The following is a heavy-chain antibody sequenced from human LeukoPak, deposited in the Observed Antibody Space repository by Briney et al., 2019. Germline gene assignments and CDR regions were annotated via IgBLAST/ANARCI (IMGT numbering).Heavy chain of an antibody. Sequence: SETLSLTCAVYGGSLSGYYWSWIRQPPGKGLEWIGEINHSGSTNYNPSLKSRVTISVDTSKNQFSLKLSSVTAADTAVYYCARGLLYYDFWSGRGAINWFDPWGQGTLVTVSS. CDR3: ARGLLYYDFWSGRGAINWFDP. J-gene: IGHJ5*02. D-gene: IGHD3-3*01. CDR2: INHSGST. V-gene: IGHV4-34*01. CDR1: GGSLSGYY.